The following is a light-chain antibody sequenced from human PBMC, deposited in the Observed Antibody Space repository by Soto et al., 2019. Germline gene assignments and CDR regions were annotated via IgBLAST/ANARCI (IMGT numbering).Light chain of an antibody. CDR1: QSVSSSY. J-gene: IGKJ4*01. CDR2: GAS. V-gene: IGKV3-20*01. Sequence: EIVLTQSPGTLSLSPGERATLSCRASQSVSSSYLAWYQQKPGQAPRLLIYGASSRATGIPDRFSGSGSGTDFTLTISRLEPVDFEGYDCQRDGNSPLLSCGGGTKVAIK. CDR3: QRDGNSPLLS.